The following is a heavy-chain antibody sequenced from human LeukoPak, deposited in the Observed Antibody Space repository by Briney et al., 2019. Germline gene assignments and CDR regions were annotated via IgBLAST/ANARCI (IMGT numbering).Heavy chain of an antibody. Sequence: PSETLSLTCIVSGYSISSGYYWGWIRQPPGKGLEWIGSIYHSGNTYYNPSLKSRVTISLDTSKNQFSLKLSSVTAADTAVYYCARQATVTTYYFDYWGQGTLVTVSS. D-gene: IGHD4-17*01. V-gene: IGHV4-38-2*02. CDR2: IYHSGNT. CDR3: ARQATVTTYYFDY. J-gene: IGHJ4*02. CDR1: GYSISSGYY.